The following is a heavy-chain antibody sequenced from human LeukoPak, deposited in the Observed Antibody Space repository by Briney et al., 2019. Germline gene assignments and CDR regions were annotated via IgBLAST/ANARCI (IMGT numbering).Heavy chain of an antibody. J-gene: IGHJ4*02. CDR2: IRHDGSIK. V-gene: IGHV3-30*02. Sequence: GGSLRLSCAASRFTFSSYGMHWVRQAPGKGLEWVTFIRHDGSIKYYIDSVKGRFTISRDNSKNTLYLQMNSLRAEDTAVYYCAKDRWVRSTPCFFDYWGQGTLVTVSS. CDR1: RFTFSSYG. D-gene: IGHD2-2*01. CDR3: AKDRWVRSTPCFFDY.